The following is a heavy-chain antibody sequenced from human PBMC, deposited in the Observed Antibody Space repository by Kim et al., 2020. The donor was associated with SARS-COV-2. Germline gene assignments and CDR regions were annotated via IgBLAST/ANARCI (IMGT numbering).Heavy chain of an antibody. CDR2: IYNSCSA. CDR3: SREGPANWNGAYNLFDS. V-gene: IGHV4-4*08. D-gene: IGHD1-20*01. J-gene: IGHJ5*01. Sequence: SETLSLTCTVSGGSISSCYWCWIWKPPATGMELMWIIYNSCSASYNSNLTLQVRISVSTAKNQFSLNLRPRSAAATAAYYYSREGPANWNGAYNLFDSW. CDR1: GGSISSCY.